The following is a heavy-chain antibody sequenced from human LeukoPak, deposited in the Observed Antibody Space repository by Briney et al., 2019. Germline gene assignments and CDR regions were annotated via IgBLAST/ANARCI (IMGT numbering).Heavy chain of an antibody. D-gene: IGHD6-13*01. CDR3: ARVGSIAAAGTPDY. Sequence: GRSLRLSCAASGFTFSDYYMSWISQTPGKGLEWVSYISSSSGHTEYADSVKGRFTVSRDNAKNSLFLQLNSLRADDTAVYYCARVGSIAAAGTPDYWGQGTLVTVSS. V-gene: IGHV3-11*06. J-gene: IGHJ4*02. CDR2: ISSSSGHT. CDR1: GFTFSDYY.